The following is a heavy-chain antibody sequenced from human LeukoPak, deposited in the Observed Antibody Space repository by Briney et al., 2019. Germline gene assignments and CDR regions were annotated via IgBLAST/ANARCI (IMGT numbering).Heavy chain of an antibody. V-gene: IGHV4-59*01. CDR1: GGSISSDY. J-gene: IGHJ4*02. D-gene: IGHD3-16*01. CDR3: ARGGGYFNC. Sequence: SETLSLTCTVSGGSISSDYWSWIRQPPGKGLEWIGYIYFSGSTNYNPSLKSRVTISVDTSKTQLSLKLSSVTAADTAVYYCARGGGYFNCWGQGTLVTVSS. CDR2: IYFSGST.